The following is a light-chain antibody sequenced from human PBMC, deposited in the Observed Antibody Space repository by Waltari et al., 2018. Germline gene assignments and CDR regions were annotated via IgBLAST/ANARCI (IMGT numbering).Light chain of an antibody. V-gene: IGLV2-14*01. CDR2: GVS. Sequence: QSAPTQPPSVSGSPGQSVTISCTGTSSDVGGYNYVSWYQPHPGKAPKLMIYGVSNRPSGVSDRFSGSKSGNTASLTISGLQAEDEADYYCCSYTTSSTLVFGGGTRLTVL. J-gene: IGLJ2*01. CDR3: CSYTTSSTLV. CDR1: SSDVGGYNY.